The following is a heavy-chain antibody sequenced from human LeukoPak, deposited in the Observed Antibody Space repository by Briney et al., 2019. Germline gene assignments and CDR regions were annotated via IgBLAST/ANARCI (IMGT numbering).Heavy chain of an antibody. V-gene: IGHV4-34*01. D-gene: IGHD2-2*01. J-gene: IGHJ4*02. CDR2: INHSGST. CDR3: ARGRTVVPAAVNDY. Sequence: SETLSLTCAVYGGSFSGYYWSWIRQPPGKGLEWIGEINHSGSTNYNPSLKSRVTISVDTSKTQFSLKLSSVTAADTAVYYCARGRTVVPAAVNDYWGQGTLVTVSS. CDR1: GGSFSGYY.